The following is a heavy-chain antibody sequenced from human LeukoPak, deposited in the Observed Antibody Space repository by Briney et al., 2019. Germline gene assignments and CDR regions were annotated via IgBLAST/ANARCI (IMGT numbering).Heavy chain of an antibody. CDR2: VYHSGST. D-gene: IGHD3-22*01. CDR3: AGVEDSSGYYYIDY. J-gene: IGHJ4*02. V-gene: IGHV4-38-2*02. Sequence: ASETLSLACTVSGYSISSDYYWGWIRQPPGKGLEWIGSVYHSGSTYYNPSLRSRVTISGDTSKNQFSLKLSSVTAADTAVYYCAGVEDSSGYYYIDYWGQGTLVTVSS. CDR1: GYSISSDYY.